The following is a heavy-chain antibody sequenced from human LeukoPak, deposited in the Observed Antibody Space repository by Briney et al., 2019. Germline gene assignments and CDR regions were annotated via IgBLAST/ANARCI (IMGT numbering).Heavy chain of an antibody. Sequence: SETLSLTCTVSGGSISSSSYYWGWIRQPPGKGLEWIGSIYYSGSTYYNPSLKSRVTISVDTSKNQFSLKLSSVTAADTAVYYCAREGPFIAAKAFDIWGQGTMVTVSS. CDR3: AREGPFIAAKAFDI. D-gene: IGHD6-25*01. CDR2: IYYSGST. V-gene: IGHV4-39*07. CDR1: GGSISSSSYY. J-gene: IGHJ3*02.